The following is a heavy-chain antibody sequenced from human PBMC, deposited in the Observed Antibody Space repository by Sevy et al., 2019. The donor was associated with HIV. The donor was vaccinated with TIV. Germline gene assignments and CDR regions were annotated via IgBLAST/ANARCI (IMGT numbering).Heavy chain of an antibody. Sequence: GGSLRLSCEASGFTFSNYEMNWVRQAPGKGLEWISYITSSGNIIHYADSVKGRFTISRDNAKNSLNLQMNSLRTEDTAIYYCAREFGGDAFDMWGQGTMVTVSS. J-gene: IGHJ3*02. CDR1: GFTFSNYE. V-gene: IGHV3-48*03. CDR2: ITSSGNII. D-gene: IGHD3-16*01. CDR3: AREFGGDAFDM.